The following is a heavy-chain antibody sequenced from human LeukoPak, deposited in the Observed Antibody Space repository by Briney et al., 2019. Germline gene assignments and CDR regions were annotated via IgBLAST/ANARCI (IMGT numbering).Heavy chain of an antibody. D-gene: IGHD3-10*01. CDR2: IYYSGST. V-gene: IGHV4-59*01. Sequence: TSETLSLTCTVSGVSISSYYWSWIRQPPGKGLEWIGYIYYSGSTNYNPSLKSRVTISVDTSKNQFSLKLSSVTAADTAAYYCARGRYGSPFDYWGQGTLVTVSS. CDR1: GVSISSYY. J-gene: IGHJ4*02. CDR3: ARGRYGSPFDY.